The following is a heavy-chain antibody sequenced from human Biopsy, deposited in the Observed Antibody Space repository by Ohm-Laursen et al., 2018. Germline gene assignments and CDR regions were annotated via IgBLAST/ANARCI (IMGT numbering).Heavy chain of an antibody. CDR2: MYYRGST. CDR3: AIATNSTGWPYYYFYGMDV. D-gene: IGHD2/OR15-2a*01. Sequence: SQTLSLTCTASGGSKRSDYGSWIRQTPRNGLGRNGDMYYRGSTIYNTTLKSRVTISVDTSKNQFSLRLNTVTTADTAVYYCAIATNSTGWPYYYFYGMDVWGQGTTVTVSS. J-gene: IGHJ6*02. CDR1: GGSKRSDY. V-gene: IGHV4-59*01.